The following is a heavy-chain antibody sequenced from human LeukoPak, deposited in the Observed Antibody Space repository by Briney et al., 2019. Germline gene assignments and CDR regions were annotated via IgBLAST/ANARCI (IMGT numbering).Heavy chain of an antibody. V-gene: IGHV3-30-3*01. CDR1: GFTFSSYA. D-gene: IGHD1-26*01. J-gene: IGHJ4*02. Sequence: PGGSLRLSCAASGFTFSSYAMHWVRQAPGKGLEWVAVISYDGSNKYYADSVKGRFTISRDNSKNTLYLQMNSLRAEDTAVYYCAREPIVGATGNYFDYWGQGTLVTVSS. CDR3: AREPIVGATGNYFDY. CDR2: ISYDGSNK.